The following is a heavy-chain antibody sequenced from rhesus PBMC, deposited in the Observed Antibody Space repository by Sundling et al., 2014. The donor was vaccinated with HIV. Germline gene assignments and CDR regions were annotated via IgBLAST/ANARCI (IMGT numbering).Heavy chain of an antibody. Sequence: EVRLVESGGGLVQPGGSLRLSCEVSGFTFSDYYMTWVRQAPGKGPEWVGFIRNKAKGGTAEYAASVKGRFSISRDDSKGIASLQMNSLKTEDTAVYYCARVYSGYRYSFDSWGQGVVVTVSA. CDR2: IRNKAKGGTA. V-gene: IGHV3-116*02. D-gene: IGHD5-24*01. CDR3: ARVYSGYRYSFDS. CDR1: GFTFSDYY. J-gene: IGHJ6*01.